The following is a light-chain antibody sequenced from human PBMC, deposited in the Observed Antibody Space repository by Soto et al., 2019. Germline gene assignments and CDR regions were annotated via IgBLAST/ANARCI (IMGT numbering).Light chain of an antibody. CDR2: AAA. J-gene: IGKJ4*01. CDR3: QKYNSGGPLT. V-gene: IGKV1-27*01. CDR1: EGISNY. Sequence: DIQMTQSPSSLSASIGARVTITCRGSEGISNYVAWFQQKPGKVPKLLIYAAATWQSGVPSRFRGSGSGTDFSLTISSLQPDDVASYFCQKYNSGGPLTFGGGTKVDIK.